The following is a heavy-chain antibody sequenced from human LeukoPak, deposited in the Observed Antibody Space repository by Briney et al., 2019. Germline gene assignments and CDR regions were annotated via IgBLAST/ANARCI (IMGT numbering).Heavy chain of an antibody. CDR1: GDSISSSSYY. CDR3: ARLDCRTTACYPGFWSGVYMDV. CDR2: VYYSGST. Sequence: SETLSLTCSVSGDSISSSSYYWGWFRQPPGKGLEWIGSVYYSGSTYYNSSLQSRATISVDTSESQFSLKLKSVTAADTAVYYCARLDCRTTACYPGFWSGVYMDVWGKGTMVIVSS. D-gene: IGHD3-3*01. J-gene: IGHJ6*03. V-gene: IGHV4-39*01.